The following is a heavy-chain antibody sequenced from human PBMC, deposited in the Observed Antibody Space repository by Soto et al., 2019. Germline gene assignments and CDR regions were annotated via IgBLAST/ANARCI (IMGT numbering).Heavy chain of an antibody. CDR2: FSWNNSPL. CDR1: GFDFDDYA. CDR3: AKDHDRWSFGGIAS. V-gene: IGHV3-9*01. D-gene: IGHD3-16*01. Sequence: EVQLVESGGSLVQPGRSLRLSCTASGFDFDDYAMHWVRQGPGKGLEWVSGFSWNNSPLSYAESVKGRITISRDNAKKSLYLQMNNLSPEDAALYHCAKDHDRWSFGGIASWGQGTLVTVTS. J-gene: IGHJ4*02.